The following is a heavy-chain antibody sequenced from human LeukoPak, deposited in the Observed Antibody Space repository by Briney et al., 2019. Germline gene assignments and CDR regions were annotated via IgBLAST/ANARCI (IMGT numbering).Heavy chain of an antibody. CDR2: ISKSGSTI. J-gene: IGHJ4*02. V-gene: IGHV3-48*04. CDR1: GFTFSSYW. Sequence: GGSLRLSCAASGFTFSSYWMSWVRQAPGKGLEWVSYISKSGSTIYYADSVKGRFTISRDNAKNSLYLQMNSLRAEDTAVYYCARGRSYYDSSGPVDCWGQGTLVTVSS. CDR3: ARGRSYYDSSGPVDC. D-gene: IGHD3-22*01.